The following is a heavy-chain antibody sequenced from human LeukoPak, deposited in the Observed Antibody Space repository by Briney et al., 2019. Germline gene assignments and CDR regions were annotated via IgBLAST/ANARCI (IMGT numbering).Heavy chain of an antibody. J-gene: IGHJ6*02. CDR1: GYTFTGYY. V-gene: IGHV1-2*04. CDR3: ARSKSSTHLRYFDWLPYAMDV. Sequence: GASVKVSCKASGYTFTGYYMHWVRQAPGQGLEWMGWINPNSGGTNYAQKFQGWVTMTRDTSISTAYMELSRLRSDDTAVYYCARSKSSTHLRYFDWLPYAMDVWGQGTTVSVSS. CDR2: INPNSGGT. D-gene: IGHD3-9*01.